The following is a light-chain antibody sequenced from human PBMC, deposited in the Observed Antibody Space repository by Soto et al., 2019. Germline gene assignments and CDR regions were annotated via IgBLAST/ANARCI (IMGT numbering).Light chain of an antibody. CDR1: SSNIGSYT. CDR2: TNN. CDR3: AAWDDSLHGVV. Sequence: QSVLTQPPSASGTPGQRVTISCSGSSSNIGSYTVNWYQQLPGAAPKVLIYTNNQRPSGVPDRFSGSKSGTSASLAISELQSEDEADYYCAAWDDSLHGVVFGGGTKVTVL. J-gene: IGLJ2*01. V-gene: IGLV1-44*01.